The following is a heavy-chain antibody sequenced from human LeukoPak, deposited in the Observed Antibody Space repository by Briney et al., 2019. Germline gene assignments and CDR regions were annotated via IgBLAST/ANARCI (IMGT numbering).Heavy chain of an antibody. D-gene: IGHD6-13*01. J-gene: IGHJ5*02. Sequence: ASVKVSCKASGYTFTGYYMHWVRQAPGQGLEWMGWINPNSGGTNYAQKFQGWVTMTRDTSISTAYMELSRLRSDDTAVYYCARAEGSSSWYQNWFDPWGQGTLVTVSS. CDR2: INPNSGGT. V-gene: IGHV1-2*04. CDR3: ARAEGSSSWYQNWFDP. CDR1: GYTFTGYY.